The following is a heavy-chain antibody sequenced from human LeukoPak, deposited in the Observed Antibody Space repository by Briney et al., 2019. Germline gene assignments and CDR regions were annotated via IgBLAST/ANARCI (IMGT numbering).Heavy chain of an antibody. CDR2: IYYTGST. V-gene: IGHV4-31*03. CDR3: ARKRVDGFDI. Sequence: PSQTLSLTCTVSGGSIRNGDYYWSWIRQHPGKGLEWIGYIYYTGSTYYNASLKSRVTISLDTSKNRFSLKLSAVTAADTAVYYSARKRVDGFDIWGQGTMVTVSS. J-gene: IGHJ3*02. CDR1: GGSIRNGDYY.